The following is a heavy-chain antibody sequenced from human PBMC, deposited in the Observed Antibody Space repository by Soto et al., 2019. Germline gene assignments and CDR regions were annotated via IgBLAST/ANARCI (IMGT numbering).Heavy chain of an antibody. D-gene: IGHD3-16*01. CDR2: ISGSGGST. CDR1: GFTFSSYA. Sequence: EVQLLESGGGLVQPGGSLRLSCAASGFTFSSYAMSWVRQAPGKGLEWVSAISGSGGSTYYAASVTGRFTIARDNSKNTLYLQMKSLRAEDTAVYYCATQKGGFQSFDYWGQGTLVTVSS. CDR3: ATQKGGFQSFDY. V-gene: IGHV3-23*01. J-gene: IGHJ4*02.